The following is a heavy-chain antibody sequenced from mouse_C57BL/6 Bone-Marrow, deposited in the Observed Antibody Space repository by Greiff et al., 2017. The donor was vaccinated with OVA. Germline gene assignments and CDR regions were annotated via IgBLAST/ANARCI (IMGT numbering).Heavy chain of an antibody. CDR3: AGDETLLAHYYGSLDY. CDR2: IHPNSGST. CDR1: GYTFTSYW. D-gene: IGHD1-2*01. J-gene: IGHJ4*01. Sequence: QVQLQQPGAELVKPGASVKLSCKASGYTFTSYWMHWVKQRPGQGLEWIGMIHPNSGSTNYNEKFKSKATLTVDKSSSTAYMQLSSLTSEDSAVYYCAGDETLLAHYYGSLDYWGQGTSVTVSS. V-gene: IGHV1-64*01.